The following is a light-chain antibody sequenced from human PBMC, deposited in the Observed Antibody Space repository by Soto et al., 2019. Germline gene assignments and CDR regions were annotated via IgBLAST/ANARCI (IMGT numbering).Light chain of an antibody. Sequence: EIVFTQPPGTLSLSPGETATLSCRASQTVIHNHLAWHQQKPGQTPRLLVYGASSRATGIPDRFSGSGSGTDFTLTISRLEPEDFAVYYCQQHGTSPITFGQGTRLSI. CDR1: QTVIHNH. CDR2: GAS. J-gene: IGKJ5*01. V-gene: IGKV3-20*01. CDR3: QQHGTSPIT.